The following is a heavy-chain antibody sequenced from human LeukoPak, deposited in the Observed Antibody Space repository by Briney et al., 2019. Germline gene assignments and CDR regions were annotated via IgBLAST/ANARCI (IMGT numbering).Heavy chain of an antibody. J-gene: IGHJ3*02. CDR2: ISGSGGST. CDR1: GLTFSSYA. CDR3: AKCYSSSWYFKNAFDI. Sequence: PGGSLRLSCAPSGLTFSSYAMSWVRQAPGKGLEWVSAISGSGGSTYYADSVKGRFTISRDNSKNTLYLQMNSLRAEDTAVYYCAKCYSSSWYFKNAFDIWGQGTMVTVSS. D-gene: IGHD6-13*01. V-gene: IGHV3-23*01.